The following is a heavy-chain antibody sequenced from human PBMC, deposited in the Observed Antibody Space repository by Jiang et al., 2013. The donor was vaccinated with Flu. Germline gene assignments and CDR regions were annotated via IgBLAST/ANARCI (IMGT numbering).Heavy chain of an antibody. Sequence: SRDNAKNSLYLQMNSLRAEDTAVYYCAKDPSSGWYGPFDYWGQGTLVTVSS. D-gene: IGHD6-19*01. CDR3: AKDPSSGWYGPFDY. V-gene: IGHV3-11*06. J-gene: IGHJ4*02.